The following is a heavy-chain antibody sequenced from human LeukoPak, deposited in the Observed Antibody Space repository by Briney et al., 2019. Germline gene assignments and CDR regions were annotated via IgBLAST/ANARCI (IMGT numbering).Heavy chain of an antibody. CDR2: FAGSDTTT. CDR1: GFDFYAYE. CDR3: TTLGYHLDS. J-gene: IGHJ4*02. V-gene: IGHV3-48*03. Sequence: PGGSLRLSCAASGFDFYAYEMNWVRQAPGKGLEWVAYFAGSDTTTYYADSVKGRFTISRDNAKNSLYLQMNSLRAEDTALYYCTTLGYHLDSWGQGTLVTVSS. D-gene: IGHD3-22*01.